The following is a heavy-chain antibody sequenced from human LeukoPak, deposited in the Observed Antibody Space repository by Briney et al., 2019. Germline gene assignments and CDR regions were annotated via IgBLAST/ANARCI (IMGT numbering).Heavy chain of an antibody. V-gene: IGHV6-1*01. J-gene: IGHJ5*02. D-gene: IGHD6-19*01. CDR1: GDSVSSNSAA. CDR2: TYYRSKWYN. Sequence: SQTLSLTCAISGDSVSSNSAAWKWIRQSPSRGLEWLGRTYYRSKWYNDYAVSVKSRITINPDTSKNQFSLQLNSVTPEDTAVYYCAREDSSGWHGGGDWFDPWGQGTLVTVSS. CDR3: AREDSSGWHGGGDWFDP.